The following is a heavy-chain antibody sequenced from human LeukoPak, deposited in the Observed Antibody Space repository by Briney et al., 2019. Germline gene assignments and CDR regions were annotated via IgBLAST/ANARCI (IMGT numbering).Heavy chain of an antibody. D-gene: IGHD5-24*01. CDR1: GYTFTSYG. V-gene: IGHV1-69*13. Sequence: ASVKVSCKTPGYTFTSYGISWVRQAPGQGLEWMGGIIPIFGTANYAQKFQGRVTITADESTSTAYMELSSLRSEDTAVYYCARAGGRDGYNLYYFDYWGQGTLVTVSS. J-gene: IGHJ4*02. CDR3: ARAGGRDGYNLYYFDY. CDR2: IIPIFGTA.